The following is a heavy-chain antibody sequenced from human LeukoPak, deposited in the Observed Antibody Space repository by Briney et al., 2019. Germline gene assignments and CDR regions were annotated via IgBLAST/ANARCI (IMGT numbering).Heavy chain of an antibody. CDR1: GFTFSDYY. CDR2: ISSSGSTI. V-gene: IGHV3-11*01. D-gene: IGHD1-26*01. J-gene: IGHJ4*02. Sequence: GGSLRLSCAASGFTFSDYYMSWIRQAPGKGLEWVSYISSSGSTIYYADSVKGRFTISRDNAKNSLYLQMNSLRAEDTAVYYCARVSSASYWRFDYWGQGTLVTVSS. CDR3: ARVSSASYWRFDY.